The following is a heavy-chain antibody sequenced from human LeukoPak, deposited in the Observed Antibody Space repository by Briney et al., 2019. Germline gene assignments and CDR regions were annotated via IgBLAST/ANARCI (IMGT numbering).Heavy chain of an antibody. CDR3: ARGVVGNIVVVVAATGWFDP. Sequence: ASVKVSCKASGYTFTGYYMHWVRQAPGQGLEWMGWINPNSGGTNYAQKFQGRVTMTRDTSISTAYMELSRLRSDDTAVHYCARGVVGNIVVVVAATGWFDPWGQGTLVTVSS. D-gene: IGHD2-15*01. J-gene: IGHJ5*02. CDR2: INPNSGGT. V-gene: IGHV1-2*02. CDR1: GYTFTGYY.